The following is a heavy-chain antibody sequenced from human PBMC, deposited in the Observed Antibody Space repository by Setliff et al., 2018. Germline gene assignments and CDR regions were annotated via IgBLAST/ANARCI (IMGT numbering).Heavy chain of an antibody. J-gene: IGHJ4*02. CDR3: ARGYYNFLSGYYTPYYFDY. D-gene: IGHD3-3*01. V-gene: IGHV4-61*01. CDR2: ISHSGDP. CDR1: GGSISSGNYH. Sequence: SETLSLTCTVSGGSISSGNYHWSWIRQPPGKGLEWIGEISHSGDPNYNPSLKSRVTISVDTSKNQFSLKLSSVTAADTAVYFCARGYYNFLSGYYTPYYFDYWGQGTLVTVSS.